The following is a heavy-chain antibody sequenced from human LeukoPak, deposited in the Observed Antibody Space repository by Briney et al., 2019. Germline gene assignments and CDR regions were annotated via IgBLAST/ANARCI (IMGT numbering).Heavy chain of an antibody. D-gene: IGHD3-16*01. V-gene: IGHV3-7*01. CDR2: IKEDGSEK. CDR1: GFTFSSYW. CDR3: ARALGSVSCH. Sequence: PGGSLRLSCAASGFTFSSYWVHWVRQAPGKGLEWVANIKEDGSEKYYVDSVKGRFTISRDNAKNSLYLQMNSLGAEDTAVYYCARALGSVSCHWGQGTLVTVSS. J-gene: IGHJ4*02.